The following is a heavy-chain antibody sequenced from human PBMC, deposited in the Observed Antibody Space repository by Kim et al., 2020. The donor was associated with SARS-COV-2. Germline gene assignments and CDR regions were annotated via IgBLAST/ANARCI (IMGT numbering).Heavy chain of an antibody. V-gene: IGHV3-30*18. CDR2: ISYDGSNK. D-gene: IGHD7-27*01. CDR1: GFTFSSYG. CDR3: AKDRLGLYYYYGMDV. Sequence: GGSLRLSCAASGFTFSSYGMHWVRQAPGKGLEWVAVISYDGSNKYYADSVKGRFTISRDNSKNTLYLQMNSLRAEDTAVYYCAKDRLGLYYYYGMDVWGQGTTVTVSS. J-gene: IGHJ6*02.